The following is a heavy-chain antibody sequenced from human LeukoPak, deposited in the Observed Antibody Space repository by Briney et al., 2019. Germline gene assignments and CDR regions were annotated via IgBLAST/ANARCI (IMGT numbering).Heavy chain of an antibody. CDR1: GYTFTSYG. CDR3: ARVRTMIVVVINNWFDP. Sequence: ASVKVSCKASGYTFTSYGISWVRQAPGQGLEWMGWISAYNGNTNYAQKLQGRVTMTTDTFTSTAYMELRSLRSADTAVSYCARVRTMIVVVINNWFDPWGQGTLVTVSS. V-gene: IGHV1-18*01. J-gene: IGHJ5*02. D-gene: IGHD3-22*01. CDR2: ISAYNGNT.